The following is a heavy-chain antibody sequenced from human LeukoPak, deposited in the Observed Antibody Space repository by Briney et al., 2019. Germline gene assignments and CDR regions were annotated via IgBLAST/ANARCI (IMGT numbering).Heavy chain of an antibody. CDR2: INDYTGDT. CDR3: ASLRDPGRRYCSGGSCHQPLGY. V-gene: IGHV4-34*01. D-gene: IGHD2-15*01. J-gene: IGHJ4*02. Sequence: SETLSLTCTVLGGSFTDYFWTWIRHSPGKGLEWIGEINDYTGDTNYNPSLNSRVSISLEKSKNQFSLELRSVTAADTAVYYCASLRDPGRRYCSGGSCHQPLGYWGQGTLVTVSS. CDR1: GGSFTDYF.